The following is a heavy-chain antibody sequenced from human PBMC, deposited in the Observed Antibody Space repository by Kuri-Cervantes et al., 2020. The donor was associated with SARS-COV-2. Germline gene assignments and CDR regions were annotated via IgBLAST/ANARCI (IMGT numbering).Heavy chain of an antibody. CDR1: GFTFSSYS. D-gene: IGHD6-19*01. Sequence: GESLKISCAASGFTFSSYSMNWVRQAPGKGLEWVSSISSSSSYIYYADSVKGRFTISRDNAKNSLYLQMNSLRAEDTAVYYCAREVYSRGWSIDYWGQGTLVTVSS. CDR2: ISSSSSYI. V-gene: IGHV3-21*01. J-gene: IGHJ4*02. CDR3: AREVYSRGWSIDY.